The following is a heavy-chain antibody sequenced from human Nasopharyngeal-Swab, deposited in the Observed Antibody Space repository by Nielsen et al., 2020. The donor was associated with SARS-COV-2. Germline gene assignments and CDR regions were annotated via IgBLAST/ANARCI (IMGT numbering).Heavy chain of an antibody. CDR2: IYYSGST. Sequence: SETLSLTCTVSGGSISSYYWSWIRQPPGKGLEWIGYIYYSGSTNYNPSLKSRVTISVDTSKNQFSLKLSSVTDADTAVYYCAGETTLTYYFDYWGQGTLVTVSS. CDR3: AGETTLTYYFDY. V-gene: IGHV4-59*01. CDR1: GGSISSYY. D-gene: IGHD4-17*01. J-gene: IGHJ4*02.